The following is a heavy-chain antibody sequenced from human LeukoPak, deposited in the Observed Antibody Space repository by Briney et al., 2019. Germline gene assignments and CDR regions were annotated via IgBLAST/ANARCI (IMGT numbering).Heavy chain of an antibody. CDR1: GFTFSSYG. CDR3: AKDFEGGDYDSYGMDV. Sequence: PGGSLGLSCAASGFTFSSYGMHWVRQAPGKGLEWVAVISYDGSNKYYADSVRGRFTISRDNSKNTLYLQMNSLRAEDTAVYYCAKDFEGGDYDSYGMDVWGQGTTVTVSS. V-gene: IGHV3-30*18. CDR2: ISYDGSNK. D-gene: IGHD4-17*01. J-gene: IGHJ6*02.